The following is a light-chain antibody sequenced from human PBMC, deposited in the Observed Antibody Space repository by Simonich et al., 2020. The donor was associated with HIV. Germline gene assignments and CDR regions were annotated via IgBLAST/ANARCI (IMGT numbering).Light chain of an antibody. CDR3: QQANSFPLT. J-gene: IGKJ4*01. CDR2: LGS. V-gene: IGKV2-28*01. CDR1: QSLLHINAYNY. Sequence: DIVMTQSPLSLPVTPGEPASISCKSSQSLLHINAYNYLDWYLQKPGPSPQLLIYLGSNRAAGVPDRISGSGSGTDFTLTISSLQPEDFATYYRQQANSFPLTFGGGTKVEIK.